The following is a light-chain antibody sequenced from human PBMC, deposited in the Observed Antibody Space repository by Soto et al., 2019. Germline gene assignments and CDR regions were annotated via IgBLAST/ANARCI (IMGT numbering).Light chain of an antibody. J-gene: IGLJ1*01. V-gene: IGLV1-44*01. CDR1: SSNIGTNT. Sequence: QSVLTQPPSASGTPGQRVPISCSGSSSNIGTNTVNWYQQLPGTAPKLLIYSNDQRPSGVPDRFSGSKSGTSASLAISGLQSEDEADYYCCSYASNNRGVFGTGTKVTVL. CDR2: SND. CDR3: CSYASNNRGV.